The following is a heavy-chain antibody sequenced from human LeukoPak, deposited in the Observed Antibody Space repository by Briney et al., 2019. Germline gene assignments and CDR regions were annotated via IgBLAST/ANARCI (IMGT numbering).Heavy chain of an antibody. D-gene: IGHD6-13*01. CDR3: AKGGSRAAAGNWFDP. Sequence: PGGSLRLSCAASGFSFSDAWMSWVRQIPGKGLEWVSGINWNGGSTGYADSVKGRFTISRDNAKNSLYLQMNSLRAEDMALYYCAKGGSRAAAGNWFDPWGQGTLVTVSS. J-gene: IGHJ5*02. V-gene: IGHV3-20*04. CDR1: GFSFSDAW. CDR2: INWNGGST.